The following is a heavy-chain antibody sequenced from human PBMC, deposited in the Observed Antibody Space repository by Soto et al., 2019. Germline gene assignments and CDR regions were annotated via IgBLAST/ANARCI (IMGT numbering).Heavy chain of an antibody. CDR3: ARGQSQFGGPHNWFDP. CDR2: INRSGGT. D-gene: IGHD3-10*01. V-gene: IGHV4-34*01. Sequence: KPSETLSLTCTIYGGSFSNYYWSWIRQPPGKGLEWIGEINRSGGTNYGPSLLSRVTISVDTSKNQFSLTLNSVTAADTATYYCARGQSQFGGPHNWFDPWGQGTQVTVSS. J-gene: IGHJ5*02. CDR1: GGSFSNYY.